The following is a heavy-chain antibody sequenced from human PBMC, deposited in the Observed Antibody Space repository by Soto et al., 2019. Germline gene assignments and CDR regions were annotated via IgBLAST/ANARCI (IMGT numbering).Heavy chain of an antibody. Sequence: QVQLVQSGAEVKKPGASVKVSCKASGYTFTSYDINWVRQATGQGLEWMGWMNPNSGNTGYAQTFQGKDTITRKTAINEAYRELASVRSEVAALYYCASGPLVRWGYYGSGGYYDNWFDPWGEGTLVTVSA. V-gene: IGHV1-8*01. CDR1: GYTFTSYD. CDR2: MNPNSGNT. D-gene: IGHD3-10*01. J-gene: IGHJ5*02. CDR3: ASGPLVRWGYYGSGGYYDNWFDP.